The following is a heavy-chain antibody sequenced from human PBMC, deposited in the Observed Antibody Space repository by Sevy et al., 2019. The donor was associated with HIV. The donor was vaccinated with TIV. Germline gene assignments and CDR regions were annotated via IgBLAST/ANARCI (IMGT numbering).Heavy chain of an antibody. Sequence: GGSLRLSCAASGFTFSSYAMSWVRQAPGKGLEWVSSISGSGSFTYYADSVKGHFTISRDNSKNTVYLQMTSLRAEDTAVYYCAKEGQGEYYDSSGSFDYWGQGTLVTVSS. CDR2: ISGSGSFT. V-gene: IGHV3-23*01. D-gene: IGHD3-22*01. CDR1: GFTFSSYA. J-gene: IGHJ4*02. CDR3: AKEGQGEYYDSSGSFDY.